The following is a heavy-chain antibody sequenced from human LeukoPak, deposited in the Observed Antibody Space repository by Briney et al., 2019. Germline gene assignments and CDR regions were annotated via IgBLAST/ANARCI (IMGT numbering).Heavy chain of an antibody. CDR1: GGSISSSSYY. D-gene: IGHD3-10*01. CDR3: ARRVRLLWFGRSIDYFDY. J-gene: IGHJ4*02. Sequence: SEXLSLTCTVSGGSISSSSYYWGWIRQPPGKGLEWIGSIYYSGSTYYNPSLKSRVTISVDTSKNQFSLKLSSVTAADTAVYYCARRVRLLWFGRSIDYFDYWGQGTLVTVSS. V-gene: IGHV4-39*01. CDR2: IYYSGST.